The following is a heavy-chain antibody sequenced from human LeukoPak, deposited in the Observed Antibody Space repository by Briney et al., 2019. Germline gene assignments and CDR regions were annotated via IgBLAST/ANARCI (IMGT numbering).Heavy chain of an antibody. CDR2: VSYSGNV. V-gene: IGHV4-59*11. Sequence: SETLSLTCIVSGDSISSHYWGWIRQPPGKGLEWIGYVSYSGNVNFNPSLKGRLTITVESSKQQFSLKLNSATAADTAVYYCARGLSTNMAVRHFDPWGQGTLVTVSS. CDR3: ARGLSTNMAVRHFDP. J-gene: IGHJ5*02. CDR1: GDSISSHY. D-gene: IGHD1-26*01.